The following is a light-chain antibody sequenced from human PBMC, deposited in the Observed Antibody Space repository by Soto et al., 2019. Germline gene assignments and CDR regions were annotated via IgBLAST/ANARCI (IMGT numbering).Light chain of an antibody. J-gene: IGKJ1*01. Sequence: EIVLTQSQGTLSFSPGERATLSCRASQSVTKSLAWYQQKPGQAPRLLIYGASSRDTGIPDRFSGSGSGTDFTLTISRLEPEDFAVYYCQQYGGSPRTFGQGTKVDIK. CDR3: QQYGGSPRT. V-gene: IGKV3-20*01. CDR2: GAS. CDR1: QSVTKS.